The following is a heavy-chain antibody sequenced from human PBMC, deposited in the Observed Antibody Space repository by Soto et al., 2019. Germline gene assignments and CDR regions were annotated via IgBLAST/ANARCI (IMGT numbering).Heavy chain of an antibody. CDR1: TDSMRTYS. CDR3: ARDDTTGLLEF. V-gene: IGHV4-59*01. CDR2: VYHTGRT. Sequence: PSETLSLTCSVSTDSMRTYSWTWIRQSPGKGLEWIGYVYHTGRTEYNPSLESRVTISIDMSKKQFSLQLTSVTAADTAVYFRARDDTTGLLEFWGQGTLVTVSS. J-gene: IGHJ4*02.